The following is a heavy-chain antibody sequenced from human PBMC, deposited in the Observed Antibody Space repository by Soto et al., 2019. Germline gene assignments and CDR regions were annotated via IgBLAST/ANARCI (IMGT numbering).Heavy chain of an antibody. J-gene: IGHJ5*02. D-gene: IGHD3-3*01. CDR3: AKGPTEWLPGNWFDP. CDR1: GFTFSSYA. CDR2: ISGSGGST. Sequence: GGSLRLSCAASGFTFSSYAMSWVRQAPGKGLEWVSAISGSGGSTYYADSVKGRFTISRDNSKNTLYLQMNSLRAKDTAVYYCAKGPTEWLPGNWFDPWGQGTLVTVSS. V-gene: IGHV3-23*01.